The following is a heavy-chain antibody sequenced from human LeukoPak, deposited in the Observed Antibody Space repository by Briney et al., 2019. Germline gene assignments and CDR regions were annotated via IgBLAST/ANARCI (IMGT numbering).Heavy chain of an antibody. CDR1: GFTFSSYG. J-gene: IGHJ4*02. CDR2: IRYDGSNK. Sequence: PGGSLRLSCAASGFTFSSYGMHWVRQAPGKGLEWVAFIRYDGSNKYYADSVKGRFTISRDNSKNTLYLQMNSLRAEDTAVYYCAKMAPGYYDSSGYYPPGYWGQGTLVTVSS. D-gene: IGHD3-22*01. V-gene: IGHV3-30*02. CDR3: AKMAPGYYDSSGYYPPGY.